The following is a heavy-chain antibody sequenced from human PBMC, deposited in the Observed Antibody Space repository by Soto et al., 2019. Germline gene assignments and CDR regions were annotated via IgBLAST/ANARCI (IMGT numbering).Heavy chain of an antibody. J-gene: IGHJ4*02. V-gene: IGHV3-48*02. CDR3: ARDFGSGPTFDY. D-gene: IGHD6-19*01. CDR1: GFTFSTYS. Sequence: PGGSLRLSCAASGFTFSTYSMNWVRQAPGKGLEWVSYISSSSSTIFYTDSVKGRFTVSRDNAKNSLYLQMNSLRDEDTAVYYCARDFGSGPTFDYWGQGTLVTVSS. CDR2: ISSSSSTI.